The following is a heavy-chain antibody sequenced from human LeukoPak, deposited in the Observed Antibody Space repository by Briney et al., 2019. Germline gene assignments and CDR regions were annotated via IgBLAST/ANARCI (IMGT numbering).Heavy chain of an antibody. V-gene: IGHV4-34*01. CDR3: ARQLVALRSAFDM. CDR1: GGSFSGYY. CDR2: INHSGST. Sequence: PSETLSLTCAVYGGSFSGYYWSWIRQPPGKGLEWIGEINHSGSTNYNPSLKSRVTISVDTSKNQFSLKLSSVTAADTAVYYCARQLVALRSAFDMWGQGTMVTVSS. D-gene: IGHD2-2*01. J-gene: IGHJ3*02.